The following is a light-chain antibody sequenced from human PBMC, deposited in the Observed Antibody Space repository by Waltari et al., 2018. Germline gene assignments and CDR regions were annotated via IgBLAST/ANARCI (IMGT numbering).Light chain of an antibody. Sequence: QLVLTQSPSASASLGASVKLTCTLSSGHSSYAIASHQQQPEKGPRYLMKLNSDGSHSKGDGIPDRFSGSSSGAERYLTISSLQSEDEADYYCQTWGTGIWVFGGGTKLTVL. CDR3: QTWGTGIWV. CDR2: LNSDGSH. V-gene: IGLV4-69*01. J-gene: IGLJ3*02. CDR1: SGHSSYA.